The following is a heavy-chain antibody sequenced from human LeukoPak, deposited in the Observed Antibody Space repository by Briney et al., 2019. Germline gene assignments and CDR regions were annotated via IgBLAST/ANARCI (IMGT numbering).Heavy chain of an antibody. CDR1: GGSISTYY. V-gene: IGHV4-59*01. CDR3: ARVGVPGSFDY. CDR2: IYYSGNT. J-gene: IGHJ4*02. Sequence: SETLSLTCTVSGGSISTYYWSWIRQPPGKGLKWIGYIYYSGNTNYNPSLKSRVTISIDTSKNQFSLKLSSVTAADTAVYYCARVGVPGSFDYWGQGTLVTVSS. D-gene: IGHD3-3*01.